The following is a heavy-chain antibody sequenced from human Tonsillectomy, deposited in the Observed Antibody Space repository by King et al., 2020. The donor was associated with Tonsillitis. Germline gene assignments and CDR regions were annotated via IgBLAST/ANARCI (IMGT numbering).Heavy chain of an antibody. V-gene: IGHV4-61*01. D-gene: IGHD3-22*01. CDR1: GGSVSSGSCS. J-gene: IGHJ4*02. Sequence: VQLQESGPGLVKPSETLSLTCTVSGGSVSSGSCSWRWIRQPPGKGLEWIGNIYYSGSTNYNPSLKSRVTISVDTSKNQFSLKLSSVTATDTAVYYCARDYPHDSSGSHGIFDYWGQGTLVTVSS. CDR2: IYYSGST. CDR3: ARDYPHDSSGSHGIFDY.